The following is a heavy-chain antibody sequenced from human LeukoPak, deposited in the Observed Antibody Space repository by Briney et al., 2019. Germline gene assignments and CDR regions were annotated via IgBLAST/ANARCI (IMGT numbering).Heavy chain of an antibody. D-gene: IGHD3-3*01. J-gene: IGHJ4*02. Sequence: AVKVSCKASGGTFSSYAISWVRQAPGQGLEWMGGIIPIFGTANYAQMFQGRVTITTDESTSTAYMELSSLRSEDTAVYYCARRGITIFGVVRDFDYWGQGTLVTVSS. CDR3: ARRGITIFGVVRDFDY. V-gene: IGHV1-69*05. CDR2: IIPIFGTA. CDR1: GGTFSSYA.